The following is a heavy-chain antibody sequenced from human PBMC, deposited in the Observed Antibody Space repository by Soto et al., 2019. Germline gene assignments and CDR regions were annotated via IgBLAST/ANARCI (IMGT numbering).Heavy chain of an antibody. J-gene: IGHJ4*02. D-gene: IGHD1-26*01. CDR3: AGGDSGSYYISDY. CDR2: INAGNGNT. CDR1: GYTFTSYA. Sequence: QVQLVQSGAEVKKPGASVKVSCKASGYTFTSYAMHWVRQAPGQRLEWLGWINAGNGNTKYSQKFQGRVTIVRDTSASTAYMELSSLRSEDTAVYYCAGGDSGSYYISDYWGQGTLVTVSS. V-gene: IGHV1-3*01.